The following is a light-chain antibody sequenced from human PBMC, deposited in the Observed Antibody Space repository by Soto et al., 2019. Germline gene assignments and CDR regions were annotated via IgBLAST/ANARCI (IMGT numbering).Light chain of an antibody. CDR3: LQDYKYPPT. CDR2: AAS. V-gene: IGKV1-6*02. Sequence: AIQMTQSPSSQSASVGDRVTITCRASQAIRNDLGCYQQKPGKAPKRLIYAASRLQSGVPSRFRGSGSGTDFTLTTSSLKAEDFATYVSLQDYKYPPTFGQGTRLEIK. J-gene: IGKJ5*01. CDR1: QAIRND.